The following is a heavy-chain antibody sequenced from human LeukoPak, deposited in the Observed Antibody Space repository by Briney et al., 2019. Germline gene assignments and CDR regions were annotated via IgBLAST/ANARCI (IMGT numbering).Heavy chain of an antibody. D-gene: IGHD5-18*01. CDR1: GYTFRRFW. J-gene: IGHJ4*02. CDR3: ARHLSGVTGYSYGRGIDY. CDR2: LKKEGSEN. V-gene: IGHV3-7*01. Sequence: GGSPTLSCVLSGYTFRRFWMSCVRPAPAEGGGWMANLKKEGSENNYVQSVKGRYTISRDNAKKSLYLQMKSLRAEDTAVYYCARHLSGVTGYSYGRGIDYWGEGTLVTVSS.